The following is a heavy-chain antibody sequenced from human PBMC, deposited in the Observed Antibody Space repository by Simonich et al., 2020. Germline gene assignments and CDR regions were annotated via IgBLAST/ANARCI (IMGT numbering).Heavy chain of an antibody. V-gene: IGHV3-21*01. CDR2: LSSSSSYI. CDR3: ARGIVGASGAFDI. Sequence: EVQLVESGGGLVKPGGSLRLSCAASGFTFSSYSMNWVRQAPGKGLEWVSSLSSSSSYIYYADSVKGRFTISRDNAKNSLYLQMNSLRAEDTAVYYCARGIVGASGAFDIWGQGTMVTVSS. CDR1: GFTFSSYS. D-gene: IGHD1-26*01. J-gene: IGHJ3*02.